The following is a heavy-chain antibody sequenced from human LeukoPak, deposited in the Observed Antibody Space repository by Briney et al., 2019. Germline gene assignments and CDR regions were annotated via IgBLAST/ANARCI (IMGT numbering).Heavy chain of an antibody. CDR2: IYSGGST. V-gene: IGHV3-53*01. CDR3: AFSHWFGELSMGY. Sequence: GGSLRLSCAASGFTVSSNYMSWVRQAPGKGLEWVSVIYSGGSTYYADSVKGRFTISRDNSKNTLYLQMNSLRAEDTAVYYCAFSHWFGELSMGYWGQGTLVTVSS. CDR1: GFTVSSNY. D-gene: IGHD3-10*01. J-gene: IGHJ4*02.